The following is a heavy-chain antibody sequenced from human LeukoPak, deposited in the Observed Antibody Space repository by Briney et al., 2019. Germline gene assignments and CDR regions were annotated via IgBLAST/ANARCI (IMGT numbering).Heavy chain of an antibody. CDR2: IRSEANSYAT. J-gene: IGHJ4*02. CDR3: TSHDYYDSSGPNY. CDR1: GFTFSGSA. Sequence: GGSLRLSCAASGFTFSGSAMHWVRQASGKGLEWVGRIRSEANSYATAYAASVKGRFTISRDDSKNTAYLQMNSLKTEDTAVYYCTSHDYYDSSGPNYWGQGTLVTVSS. V-gene: IGHV3-73*01. D-gene: IGHD3-22*01.